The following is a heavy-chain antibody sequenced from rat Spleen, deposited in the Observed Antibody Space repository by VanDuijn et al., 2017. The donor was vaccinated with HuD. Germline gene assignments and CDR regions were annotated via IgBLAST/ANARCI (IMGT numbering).Heavy chain of an antibody. CDR1: GFTFSYYG. CDR2: FSFDGRTT. Sequence: EVQVVESGGGLVQPGRSLKLSCAVSGFTFSYYGINWIRQAPTEGLEWVATFSFDGRTTYYRDSVKGRFTISRDSAKSTLYLQMNSLRSEDTATYYCARGGFFRFWGQGVMVTVSS. D-gene: IGHD1-6*01. V-gene: IGHV5-19*01. CDR3: ARGGFFRF. J-gene: IGHJ2*01.